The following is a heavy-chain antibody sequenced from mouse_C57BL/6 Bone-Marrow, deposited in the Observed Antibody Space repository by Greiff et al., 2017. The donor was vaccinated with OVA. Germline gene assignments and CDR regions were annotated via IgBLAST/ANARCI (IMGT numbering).Heavy chain of an antibody. D-gene: IGHD4-1*01. J-gene: IGHJ2*01. CDR3: ARKETGRGDYFDY. CDR2: IHPNSGST. Sequence: QVQLKQSGAELVKPGASVKLSCKASGYTFTSYWMHWVKQRPGQGLEWIGMIHPNSGSTNYNEKFKSKATLTVDKSSSTAYMQLSSLTSEDSAVYYCARKETGRGDYFDYWGQGTTLTVSS. CDR1: GYTFTSYW. V-gene: IGHV1-64*01.